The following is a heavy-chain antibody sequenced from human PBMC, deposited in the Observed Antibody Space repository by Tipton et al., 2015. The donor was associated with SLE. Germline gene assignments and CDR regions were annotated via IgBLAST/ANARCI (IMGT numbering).Heavy chain of an antibody. Sequence: TLSLTCSVSGGSMNNGRYYWGWIRQPPGKGLEWIGEINDSGTTHYNPSLKSRVTISIDTSENQFSLKLISMTAADTAVYYCARAEGYCGSKTNCYERRWIDPWGQGTLVTVSS. J-gene: IGHJ5*02. D-gene: IGHD2-2*01. CDR1: GGSMNNGRYY. CDR3: ARAEGYCGSKTNCYERRWIDP. V-gene: IGHV4-39*07. CDR2: INDSGTT.